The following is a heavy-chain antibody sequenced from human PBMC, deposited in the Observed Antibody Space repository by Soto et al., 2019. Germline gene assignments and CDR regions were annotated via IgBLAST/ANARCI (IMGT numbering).Heavy chain of an antibody. CDR2: ISYDGSNK. J-gene: IGHJ4*02. CDR1: GFTFSHYG. CDR3: ATYSGKYQGPIDY. V-gene: IGHV3-30*03. Sequence: QVQLVESGGGVVQPGRSLRLSCAASGFTFSHYGIHWVRQAPGKGLEGLAVISYDGSNKHYADSVKGRFTVSRDNSKNTLYLQMNSLRAEDTAVYFCATYSGKYQGPIDYWGQGTLVTVSS. D-gene: IGHD1-26*01.